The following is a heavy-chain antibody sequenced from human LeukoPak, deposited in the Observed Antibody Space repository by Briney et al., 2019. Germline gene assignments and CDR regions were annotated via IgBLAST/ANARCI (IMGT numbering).Heavy chain of an antibody. CDR2: IIPIFGTA. CDR1: GGTFSSYA. CDR3: ARVRFRDFWSGYYSSINRYYYYYMDV. D-gene: IGHD3-3*01. V-gene: IGHV1-69*05. J-gene: IGHJ6*03. Sequence: GASVKVSCKVSGGTFSSYAISWVRQAPGQGLEWMGGIIPIFGTANYAQKFQGRVTITTDESTSTAYMELSSLRSEDTAVYYCARVRFRDFWSGYYSSINRYYYYYMDVWGKGTTVTVSS.